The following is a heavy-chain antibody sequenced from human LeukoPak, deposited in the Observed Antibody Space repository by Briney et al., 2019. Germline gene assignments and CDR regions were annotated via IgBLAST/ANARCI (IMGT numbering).Heavy chain of an antibody. CDR1: GFTFDDYA. D-gene: IGHD5-18*01. V-gene: IGHV3-9*01. Sequence: GGSLRLSCAASGFTFDDYAMHWVRQAPGKGLEWVSGISWNSGSIGYADSVKGRFTISRDNAKNSLYLQMNSLRAEDTALYYCAKDDTAMVGPLAAWGQGTLVTVSS. CDR2: ISWNSGSI. J-gene: IGHJ5*02. CDR3: AKDDTAMVGPLAA.